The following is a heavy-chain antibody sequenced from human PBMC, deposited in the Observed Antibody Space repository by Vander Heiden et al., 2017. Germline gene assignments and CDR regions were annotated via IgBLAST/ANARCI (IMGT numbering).Heavy chain of an antibody. J-gene: IGHJ4*02. D-gene: IGHD6-19*01. CDR1: GFTFSSYS. Sequence: EVQLVESGGGLVKHGGSLRLSCAASGFTFSSYSMNWVRQAPGKGLEWVSSISSSSSYIYYADSVKGRFTISRDNAKNSLYLQMNSLRAEDTAVYYCAGEQWLASFDYWGQGTLVTVSS. CDR3: AGEQWLASFDY. CDR2: ISSSSSYI. V-gene: IGHV3-21*01.